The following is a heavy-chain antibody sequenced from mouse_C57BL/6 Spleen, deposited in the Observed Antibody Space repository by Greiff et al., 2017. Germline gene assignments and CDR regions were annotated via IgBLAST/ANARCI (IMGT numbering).Heavy chain of an antibody. D-gene: IGHD1-1*01. V-gene: IGHV5-9-1*02. CDR3: TREGAGYYGSSYYYAMDY. J-gene: IGHJ4*01. CDR1: GFTFSSYA. Sequence: EVQGVESGEGLVKPGGSLKLSCAASGFTFSSYAMSWVRQTPEKRLEWVAYISSGGDYIYYADTVKGRFTISRDNARNTLYLQMSSLKSEDTAMYYCTREGAGYYGSSYYYAMDYWGQGTSVTVSS. CDR2: ISSGGDYI.